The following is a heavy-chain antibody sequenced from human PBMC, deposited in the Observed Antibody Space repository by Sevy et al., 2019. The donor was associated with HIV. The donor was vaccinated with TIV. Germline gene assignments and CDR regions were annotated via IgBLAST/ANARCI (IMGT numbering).Heavy chain of an antibody. J-gene: IGHJ2*01. V-gene: IGHV3-30-3*01. CDR1: GFTFSSYA. Sequence: GGSLRLSCAASGFTFSSYAMHWVRQAPGKGLEWVAVISYEGSNKYYADSVKGRFTISRDNSKNTLYLQMNSLRAEDTAVYYCARSYSVWWYFDLWGRGTLVTVSS. CDR2: ISYEGSNK. D-gene: IGHD6-19*01. CDR3: ARSYSVWWYFDL.